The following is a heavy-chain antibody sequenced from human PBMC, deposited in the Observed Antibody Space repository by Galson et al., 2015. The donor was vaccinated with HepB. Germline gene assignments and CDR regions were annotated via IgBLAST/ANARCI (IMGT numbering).Heavy chain of an antibody. Sequence: SLRLSCAASGFTFGSYEMNWVRQAPGKGLEWVSYISSSSSYIYYADSVKGRFTISRDNAKNSLYLQMNSLRAEDTAVYYCARLLGYSYGYVDYWGQGTLVTVSS. CDR1: GFTFGSYE. CDR3: ARLLGYSYGYVDY. V-gene: IGHV3-21*05. D-gene: IGHD5-18*01. CDR2: ISSSSSYI. J-gene: IGHJ4*02.